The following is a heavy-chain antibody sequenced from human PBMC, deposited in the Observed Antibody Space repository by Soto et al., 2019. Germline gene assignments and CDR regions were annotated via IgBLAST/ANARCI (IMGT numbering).Heavy chain of an antibody. V-gene: IGHV3-33*01. CDR1: GFDISTYG. CDR2: IWYNGSNQ. D-gene: IGHD1-26*01. Sequence: GGSLRLSCEASGFDISTYGLHWVRQAPGKGLEWLAFIWYNGSNQHYAASVKGRFTISRDNSRNTLYLQMNNLRADDTAVYFCARAVSSATYYDCIGYWGRGTLVTVSS. CDR3: ARAVSSATYYDCIGY. J-gene: IGHJ4*02.